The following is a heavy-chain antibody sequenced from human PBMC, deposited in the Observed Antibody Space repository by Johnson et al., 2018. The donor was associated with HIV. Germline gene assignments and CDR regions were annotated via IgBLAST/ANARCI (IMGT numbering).Heavy chain of an antibody. Sequence: QVQLVESGGGVVQPGRSLRLSCAASGFTFNSYGMHWVRQAPGKGLEWVAFIAHDESITHYADSVKGRFTMSRDNSKNTLYLQMKSLRAEDTAIYYCAKDDNLGVWYSDAFDIWGQGTVVTVSS. CDR3: AKDDNLGVWYSDAFDI. V-gene: IGHV3-30*02. J-gene: IGHJ3*02. D-gene: IGHD2-21*02. CDR1: GFTFNSYG. CDR2: IAHDESIT.